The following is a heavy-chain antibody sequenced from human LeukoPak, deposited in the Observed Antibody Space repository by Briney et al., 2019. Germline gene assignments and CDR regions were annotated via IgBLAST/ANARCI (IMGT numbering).Heavy chain of an antibody. CDR1: GGSISSNSYY. CDR2: IYYSGST. CDR3: AKGKDLY. V-gene: IGHV4-61*05. Sequence: PSETLSLTCAVSGGSISSNSYYWGWIRQPPGKGLEWIGYIYYSGSTNYNPSLKSRVTISVDTSKNQFSLKLSSVTAADTAVYYCAKGKDLYWGQGTLVTVSS. D-gene: IGHD3/OR15-3a*01. J-gene: IGHJ4*02.